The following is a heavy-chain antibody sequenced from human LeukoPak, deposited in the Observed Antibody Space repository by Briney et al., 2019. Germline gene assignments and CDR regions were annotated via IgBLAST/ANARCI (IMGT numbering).Heavy chain of an antibody. CDR2: ISGSGGNT. J-gene: IGHJ4*02. CDR3: AKERPQTTSFDY. V-gene: IGHV3-23*01. D-gene: IGHD2/OR15-2a*01. Sequence: GGSLRPSCAASGFTFSTYPMNWVRQAPGKGLEWVSTISGSGGNTYYADSVKGRFTISRDNSKNTLYLQMNSLRAEDTAIYYCAKERPQTTSFDYWGQGTLVTVSS. CDR1: GFTFSTYP.